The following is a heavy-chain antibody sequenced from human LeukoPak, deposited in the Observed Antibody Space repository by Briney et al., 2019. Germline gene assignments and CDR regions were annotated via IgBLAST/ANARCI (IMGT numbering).Heavy chain of an antibody. J-gene: IGHJ3*02. D-gene: IGHD3-16*01. CDR2: INPNSGGT. CDR1: GYTFSGYY. V-gene: IGHV1-2*02. Sequence: GASVKVSCKASGYTFSGYYMHWVRQAPGQGLEWMGWINPNSGGTNYAQKLQGRVTMTTDTSTSTAYMELRSLRSDDTAVYYCARTSRRLYDWDAFDIWGQGTMVTVSS. CDR3: ARTSRRLYDWDAFDI.